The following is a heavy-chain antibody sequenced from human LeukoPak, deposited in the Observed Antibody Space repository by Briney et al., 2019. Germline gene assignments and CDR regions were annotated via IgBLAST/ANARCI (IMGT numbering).Heavy chain of an antibody. CDR2: ISAYNGNT. J-gene: IGHJ4*02. D-gene: IGHD6-19*01. CDR1: GYTFTSYG. CDR3: ARSYSSGWYADY. Sequence: AASVKVSCKASGYTFTSYGISWVRQAPGQGLEWMGWISAYNGNTNYAQKLQGRVTMSTDTSTSTAYMELRSLRSDDTAVYYCARSYSSGWYADYWGQGTLVTVSS. V-gene: IGHV1-18*04.